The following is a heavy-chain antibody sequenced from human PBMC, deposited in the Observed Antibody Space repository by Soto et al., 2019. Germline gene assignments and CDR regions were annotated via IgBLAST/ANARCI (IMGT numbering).Heavy chain of an antibody. D-gene: IGHD1-26*01. V-gene: IGHV1-18*01. Sequence: QVQLVQSGAGVKKPGASVKVSCKASGYTFTSYGISWVRQAPGQGLEWMGWISAYNGNTNYAQKLQGRVTMTTDTSTSTAYMERRSLRSDDTAVYYCARGRPDSESHKRADWFDPWGQGTLVTVSS. CDR1: GYTFTSYG. CDR3: ARGRPDSESHKRADWFDP. J-gene: IGHJ5*02. CDR2: ISAYNGNT.